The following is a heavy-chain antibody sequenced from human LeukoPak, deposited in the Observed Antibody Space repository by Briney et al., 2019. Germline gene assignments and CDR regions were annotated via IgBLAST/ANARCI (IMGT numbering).Heavy chain of an antibody. CDR2: IYYSGST. CDR3: ARLKSGDPDS. Sequence: SETLSLTCTVSGGSISSSSYYWGWIRQPPGKGLEWIGSIYYSGSTYYNPSLKSRVTISVDTSKNQFSLKLSSVTAADTAVYYCARLKSGDPDSWGQGTLVTVSS. J-gene: IGHJ4*02. V-gene: IGHV4-39*01. D-gene: IGHD7-27*01. CDR1: GGSISSSSYY.